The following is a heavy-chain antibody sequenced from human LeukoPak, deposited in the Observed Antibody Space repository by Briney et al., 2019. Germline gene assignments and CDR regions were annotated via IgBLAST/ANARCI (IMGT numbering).Heavy chain of an antibody. V-gene: IGHV3-23*01. CDR3: AKRGVVIRVILVGFHREAYYFDS. D-gene: IGHD2-21*01. J-gene: IGHJ4*02. Sequence: PGGSLRLSCAVSGITLSNYGTSWVRQAPGKGLEWVAGISGSGGSTNYADSVKGRFTISRDNPTNTLFLQMNSLRAEDTAVYFCAKRGVVIRVILVGFHREAYYFDSWGQGALVTVSS. CDR1: GITLSNYG. CDR2: ISGSGGST.